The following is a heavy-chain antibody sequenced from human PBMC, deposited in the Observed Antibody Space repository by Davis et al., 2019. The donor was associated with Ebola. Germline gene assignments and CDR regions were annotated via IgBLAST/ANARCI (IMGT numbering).Heavy chain of an antibody. J-gene: IGHJ6*04. Sequence: GGSLRLSCETSGFIFRNYVMSWVRQAPGKGLEWVSTFGTGGDTYYADSVKGRFTISRDNSKNTLYLQMNSLRAEDTAVYYCARSGLSFGVVKYHYGMDVWGKGTTVTVSS. D-gene: IGHD3-3*01. V-gene: IGHV3-23*01. CDR2: FGTGGDT. CDR3: ARSGLSFGVVKYHYGMDV. CDR1: GFIFRNYV.